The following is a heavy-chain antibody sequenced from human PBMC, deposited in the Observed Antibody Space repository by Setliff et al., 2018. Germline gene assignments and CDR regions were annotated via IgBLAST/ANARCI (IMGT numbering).Heavy chain of an antibody. Sequence: PSETLSLTCAVSGAAISTYHWSWLRQPPGKGLEWIGYVSYGGSTKYNPSLESRVTISLDAPKNQSSLKLTSVTAADTAVYYCARTGTTYYYSCMDVWGKGTTVTVSS. V-gene: IGHV4-59*08. CDR1: GAAISTYH. CDR3: ARTGTTYYYSCMDV. D-gene: IGHD3-22*01. CDR2: VSYGGST. J-gene: IGHJ6*03.